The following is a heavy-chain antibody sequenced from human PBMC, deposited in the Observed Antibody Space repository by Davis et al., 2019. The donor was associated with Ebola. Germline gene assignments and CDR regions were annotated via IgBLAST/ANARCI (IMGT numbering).Heavy chain of an antibody. CDR3: ARDYYYYGMDV. CDR2: IYSGGST. CDR1: GFTFSGSA. J-gene: IGHJ6*02. Sequence: GESLKISCAASGFTFSGSAMHWVRQASGKGLEWVSVIYSGGSTYYADSVKGRFTISRDNSKNTLYLQMNSLRAEDTAVYYCARDYYYYGMDVWGQGTTVTVSS. V-gene: IGHV3-66*01.